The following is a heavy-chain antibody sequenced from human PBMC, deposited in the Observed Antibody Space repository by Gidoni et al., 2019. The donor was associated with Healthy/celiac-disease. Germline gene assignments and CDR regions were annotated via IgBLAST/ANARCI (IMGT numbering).Heavy chain of an antibody. V-gene: IGHV3-49*02. CDR3: TRDGMGTMVRGVISKDY. Sequence: YGGTTEYAASVKGRFTISRDDSKSIAYLQMNSLKTEDTAVYYCTRDGMGTMVRGVISKDYWGQGTLVTVSS. J-gene: IGHJ4*02. D-gene: IGHD3-10*01. CDR2: YGGTT.